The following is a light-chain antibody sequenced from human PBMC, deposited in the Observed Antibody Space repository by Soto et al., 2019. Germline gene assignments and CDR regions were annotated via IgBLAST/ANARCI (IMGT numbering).Light chain of an antibody. CDR3: AAWDGSLNNVL. CDR1: GSSIGTNT. Sequence: QSALTQPPSASGTPGQRVTISCSGSGSSIGTNTVKWYRQLPGTAPKLLIYGDNQRPSRVPDRFSGSKSATSGSLAISWRQSEDEAEYYCAAWDGSLNNVLFGGGTKLTVL. V-gene: IGLV1-44*01. CDR2: GDN. J-gene: IGLJ2*01.